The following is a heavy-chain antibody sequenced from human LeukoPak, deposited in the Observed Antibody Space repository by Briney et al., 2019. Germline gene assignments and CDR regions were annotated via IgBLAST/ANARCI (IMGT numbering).Heavy chain of an antibody. Sequence: GGSLRLSCTASGFTFGDYAMSWVRQAPGKGLEWVGFIRSKAYGGKKEYAASVKGRFTISSDDFKSIAYLQMNSLKTEDTAVYYCTRGRDRSSWHYYYYGMDVWGQGTTVSVSS. CDR2: IRSKAYGGKK. V-gene: IGHV3-49*04. CDR1: GFTFGDYA. J-gene: IGHJ6*02. CDR3: TRGRDRSSWHYYYYGMDV. D-gene: IGHD6-13*01.